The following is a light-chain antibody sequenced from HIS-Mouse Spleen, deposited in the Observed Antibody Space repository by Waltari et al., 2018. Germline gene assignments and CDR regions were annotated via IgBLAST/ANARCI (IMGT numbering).Light chain of an antibody. CDR1: NIGSKS. V-gene: IGLV3-21*02. Sequence: SYVLTQPPSVSVAPGQTARITCGENNIGSKSLHWYQQKPGQAPVLVVYDDSDRPSGIPERFSGSNSGNTATLTISRVEAGDEADYYCQVWDSSSDHLNVFGSGTKVTVL. CDR2: DDS. J-gene: IGLJ6*01. CDR3: QVWDSSSDHLNV.